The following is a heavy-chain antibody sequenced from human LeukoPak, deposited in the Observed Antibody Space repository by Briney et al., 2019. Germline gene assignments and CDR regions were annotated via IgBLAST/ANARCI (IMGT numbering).Heavy chain of an antibody. CDR3: ARDTNYDSNGYPDY. CDR1: GFTFSSYA. D-gene: IGHD3-22*01. J-gene: IGHJ4*02. CDR2: ISGSGGST. V-gene: IGHV3-23*01. Sequence: GGSLRLSCAASGFTFSSYAMSWVRQAPGKGLEWVSAISGSGGSTYYADSVKGRFTISRDNSKNTLYLQMNSLRAEDTAVYYCARDTNYDSNGYPDYWGQGTLVTVSS.